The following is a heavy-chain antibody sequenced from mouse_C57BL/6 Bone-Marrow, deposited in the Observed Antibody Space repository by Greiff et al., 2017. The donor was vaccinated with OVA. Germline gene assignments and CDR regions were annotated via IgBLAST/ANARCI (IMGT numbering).Heavy chain of an antibody. CDR2: IHPSDSDT. Sequence: QVQLQQPGAELVKPGASVKGSCKASGYTFTSYWMHWVKQRPGQGLEWIGRIHPSDSDTNYNQKFKGKATLTVDKSSSTAYKQLSSVTSEDSAVYYCAIGYYGSSYGFAYWGQGTLVTVSA. J-gene: IGHJ3*01. D-gene: IGHD1-1*01. CDR1: GYTFTSYW. CDR3: AIGYYGSSYGFAY. V-gene: IGHV1-74*01.